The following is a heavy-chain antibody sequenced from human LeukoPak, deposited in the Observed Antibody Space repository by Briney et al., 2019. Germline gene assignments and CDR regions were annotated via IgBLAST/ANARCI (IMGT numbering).Heavy chain of an antibody. CDR2: INHSGST. V-gene: IGHV4-34*01. D-gene: IGHD2-2*02. CDR1: GGSFSGYY. CDR3: ARGIVVVPAAILRVAWFDP. J-gene: IGHJ5*02. Sequence: SETLSLTCAVYGGSFSGYYWSWIRQPPGKGLEWIGEINHSGSTNYNLSLKSRVTISVDTSKNEFSLKLSSVTAADTAVYYCARGIVVVPAAILRVAWFDPWGQGTLVTVSS.